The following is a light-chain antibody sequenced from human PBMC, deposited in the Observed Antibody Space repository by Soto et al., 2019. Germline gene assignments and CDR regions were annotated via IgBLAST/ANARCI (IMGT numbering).Light chain of an antibody. CDR2: GAS. Sequence: DIRMTRSPCSLFASAGDIVTITCRASQRISTWLAWYQQKPAKAPKLLIYGASSLASGVPSRFSGSGSGTEFTLTISSLQPDDFATYYCQQHNGYSERMFGQGAKVDIK. V-gene: IGKV1-5*01. CDR3: QQHNGYSERM. J-gene: IGKJ1*01. CDR1: QRISTW.